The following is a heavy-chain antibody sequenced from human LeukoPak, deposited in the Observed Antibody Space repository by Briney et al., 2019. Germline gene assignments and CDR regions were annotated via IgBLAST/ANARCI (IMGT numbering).Heavy chain of an antibody. CDR1: GYTFTSYY. V-gene: IGHV1-46*01. CDR3: AREVGATDY. CDR2: IDPSGVP. Sequence: ASVKVSCKASGYTFTSYYMHWVRQAPGQGLEWMGIIDPSGVPTYAQKFQGRVTMTRDTSTSTIYMELSSLRSEDTAVYYCAREVGATDYWGQGTRVTVSS. D-gene: IGHD1-26*01. J-gene: IGHJ4*02.